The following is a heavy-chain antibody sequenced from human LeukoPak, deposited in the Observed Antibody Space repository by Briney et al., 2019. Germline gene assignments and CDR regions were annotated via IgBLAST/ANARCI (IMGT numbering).Heavy chain of an antibody. J-gene: IGHJ3*02. D-gene: IGHD6-13*01. V-gene: IGHV3-7*01. CDR3: ARDKYSSSWYGKAFDI. Sequence: GGSLRLSCVVSGFSLSSYSMNWVRQAPGKGLEWVANIKQDGSEKYYVDSVKGRFTISRDNAKNSLYLQMNSLRAEDTAVYYCARDKYSSSWYGKAFDIWGQGTMVTVSS. CDR2: IKQDGSEK. CDR1: GFSLSSYS.